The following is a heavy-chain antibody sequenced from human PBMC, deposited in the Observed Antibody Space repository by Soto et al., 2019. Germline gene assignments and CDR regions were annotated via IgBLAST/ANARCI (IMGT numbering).Heavy chain of an antibody. J-gene: IGHJ4*02. CDR2: FDPEDGET. D-gene: IGHD3-22*01. CDR3: ATDDSSGYHQSALY. V-gene: IGHV1-24*01. CDR1: GYTLTELS. Sequence: ASVKVSCKVSGYTLTELSMHWVRQAPGQGLEWMGGFDPEDGETIYAQKFQGRVTMTEDTSTDTAYMELSSLRSEDTAVYYCATDDSSGYHQSALYWGQRTLVTVSS.